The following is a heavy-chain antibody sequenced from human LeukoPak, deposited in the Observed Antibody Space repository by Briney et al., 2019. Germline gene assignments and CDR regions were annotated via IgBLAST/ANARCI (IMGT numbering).Heavy chain of an antibody. CDR3: ARAVRDDFWSKGYFDY. D-gene: IGHD3-3*01. J-gene: IGHJ4*02. CDR1: GFTVSSNY. CDR2: IYSGGST. Sequence: PGGSLRLSCAASGFTVSSNYMSWVRQAPGKELEWVSVIYSGGSTYYADSVKGRSTISRDNSKNTLYLQMNSLRAEDTAVYYCARAVRDDFWSKGYFDYWGQGTLVTVSS. V-gene: IGHV3-53*01.